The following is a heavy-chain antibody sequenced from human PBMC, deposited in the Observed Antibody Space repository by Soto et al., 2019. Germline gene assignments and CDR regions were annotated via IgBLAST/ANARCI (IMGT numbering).Heavy chain of an antibody. CDR1: GFTFSSYG. CDR3: AKDLPSIAAFDV. V-gene: IGHV3-30*18. D-gene: IGHD6-6*01. CDR2: ISYDGSNK. Sequence: QVQLVESGGGVVQPGRSLRLSCAASGFTFSSYGMHWVRHAPGKGLEWVAVISYDGSNKYYADSVKGRFTISRDNSKNTLYLQMNSLRAEDTAVYYCAKDLPSIAAFDVWGQGTLVTVSS. J-gene: IGHJ4*02.